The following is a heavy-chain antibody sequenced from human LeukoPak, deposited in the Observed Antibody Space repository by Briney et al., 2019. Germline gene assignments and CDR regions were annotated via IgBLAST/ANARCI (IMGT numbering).Heavy chain of an antibody. CDR3: ARDPHSGYGTDY. D-gene: IGHD5-12*01. J-gene: IGHJ4*02. Sequence: SETLSLTCTVSGGSISSEGYYWSWIRQHPGKGLKWIGYIYYSGSTYYNPSLKSRVTISADTSKNQFSLKLSSVTAADTAVYYCARDPHSGYGTDYWGQGTLVTASS. CDR1: GGSISSEGYY. V-gene: IGHV4-31*03. CDR2: IYYSGST.